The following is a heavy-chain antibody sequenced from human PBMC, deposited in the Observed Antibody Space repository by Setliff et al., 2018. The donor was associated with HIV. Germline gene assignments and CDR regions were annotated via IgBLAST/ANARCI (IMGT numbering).Heavy chain of an antibody. V-gene: IGHV4-59*06. CDR3: ARGGGDYAYFDH. CDR2: IAYGGRT. CDR1: GDSISSYY. J-gene: IGHJ4*02. D-gene: IGHD4-17*01. Sequence: SETLSLTCTVSGDSISSYYWSWIRQPPGKGLEWIGYIAYGGRTHYNPSLKSLATISVSTPENQLSLKLSSATVADTAVYYCARGGGDYAYFDHWGPGALVTVS.